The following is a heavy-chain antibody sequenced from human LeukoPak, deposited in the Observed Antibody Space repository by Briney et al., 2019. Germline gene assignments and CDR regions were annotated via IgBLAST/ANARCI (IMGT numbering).Heavy chain of an antibody. CDR1: GDIFSSNSAA. CDR2: TYYRSQWYN. V-gene: IGHV6-1*01. Sequence: SQTLSLTCAISGDIFSSNSAAWDWSRQAPARGLEWLVRTYYRSQWYNDYAVSVKSRIPINPDTSKNQFSLQLNSVTPEDTAVYYCARDRPSYSSGLDYWGQGTLVTVSS. J-gene: IGHJ4*02. D-gene: IGHD6-19*01. CDR3: ARDRPSYSSGLDY.